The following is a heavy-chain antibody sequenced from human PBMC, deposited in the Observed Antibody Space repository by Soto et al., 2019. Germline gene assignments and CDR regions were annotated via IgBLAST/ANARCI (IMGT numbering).Heavy chain of an antibody. CDR3: AKVSRNPGGLVWGSYRRGWFDP. D-gene: IGHD3-16*02. V-gene: IGHV1-69*06. J-gene: IGHJ5*02. CDR1: GGTFSSYA. Sequence: QVQLVQSGAEVKKPGSSVKVSCKASGGTFSSYAISWVRQAPGQGLEWMGGIIPIFGTANYAQKFQGRVTITADKSTSTAYMELSSLRSEDTAVYYCAKVSRNPGGLVWGSYRRGWFDPWGQGTLVTVSS. CDR2: IIPIFGTA.